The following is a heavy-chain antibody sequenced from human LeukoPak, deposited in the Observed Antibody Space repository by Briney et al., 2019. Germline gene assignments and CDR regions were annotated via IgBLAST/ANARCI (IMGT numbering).Heavy chain of an antibody. CDR2: ISYDGSNK. J-gene: IGHJ4*02. CDR3: ARGRPHGNDY. Sequence: HPGGSLRLSCAASGFTFSSYAMHWVRQVPGKGLEWVAVISYDGSNKYYADSVKGRFTISRDNSKNTLYLQMNSLRVEDTAVYYCARGRPHGNDYWGQGTLVTVSS. CDR1: GFTFSSYA. V-gene: IGHV3-30*04. D-gene: IGHD4-23*01.